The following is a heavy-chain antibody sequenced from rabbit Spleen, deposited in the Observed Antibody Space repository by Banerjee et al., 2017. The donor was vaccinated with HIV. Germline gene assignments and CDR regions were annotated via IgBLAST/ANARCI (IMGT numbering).Heavy chain of an antibody. J-gene: IGHJ4*01. CDR3: VRDLGYDDYSEKGYFNV. Sequence: QEQLVESGGGLVQPGGSLKLSCKASGFDFSSYGVSWVRQAPGKGLEWIGYIDPIFGRTYYASWVNGRFTVSSHNAQNTLYLQLNSLTVADTATYFCVRDLGYDDYSEKGYFNVWGPGPLVNVS. CDR2: IDPIFGRT. D-gene: IGHD2-1*01. CDR1: GFDFSSYG. V-gene: IGHV1S47*01.